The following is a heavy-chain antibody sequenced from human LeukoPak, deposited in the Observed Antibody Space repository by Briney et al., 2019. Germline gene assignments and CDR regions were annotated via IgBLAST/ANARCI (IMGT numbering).Heavy chain of an antibody. CDR3: ARLQTTSGAHYYYYYMDV. Sequence: PGGSLRLSCAASGFTVSSNYMSWVRQAPGKGLEWVSVIYSGGSTYYADSVKGRFTISRDNSKNTLYLQMNSLRAEDTAVYYCARLQTTSGAHYYYYYMDVWGKGTTVTVSS. J-gene: IGHJ6*03. D-gene: IGHD1-26*01. CDR1: GFTVSSNY. V-gene: IGHV3-53*01. CDR2: IYSGGST.